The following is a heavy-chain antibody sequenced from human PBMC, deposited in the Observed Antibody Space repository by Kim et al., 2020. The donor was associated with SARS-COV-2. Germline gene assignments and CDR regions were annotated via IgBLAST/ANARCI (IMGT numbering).Heavy chain of an antibody. CDR3: ARVRAMVRGVVDY. CDR1: GGSFSGYY. J-gene: IGHJ4*02. CDR2: INHSGST. D-gene: IGHD3-10*01. V-gene: IGHV4-34*01. Sequence: SETLSLTCAVYGGSFSGYYWSWIRQPPGKGLEWIGEINHSGSTNYNPSLKSRVTISVDTSKNQFSLKLSSVTAADTAVYYCARVRAMVRGVVDYWGQGTLVTVSS.